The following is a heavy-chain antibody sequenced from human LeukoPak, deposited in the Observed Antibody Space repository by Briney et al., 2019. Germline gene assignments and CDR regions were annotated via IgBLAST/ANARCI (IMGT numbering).Heavy chain of an antibody. D-gene: IGHD6-13*01. CDR1: GGSISSYY. V-gene: IGHV4-59*08. J-gene: IGHJ6*02. Sequence: PSETLSLTCTVSGGSISSYYWSWIRQPPGKGLEWIGYIYYSGSTNYNPSLKSRVTISVDTSKNQFSLKLSSVTAADTAVYYCARHDSGWSYYYYGMDVWGQGTTVTVSS. CDR3: ARHDSGWSYYYYGMDV. CDR2: IYYSGST.